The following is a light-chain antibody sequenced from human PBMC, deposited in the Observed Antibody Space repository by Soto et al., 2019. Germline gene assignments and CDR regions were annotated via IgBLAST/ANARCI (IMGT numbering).Light chain of an antibody. V-gene: IGKV1-33*01. CDR1: QDISNY. CDR3: QQYDNLST. CDR2: DAS. J-gene: IGKJ5*01. Sequence: DIQMTQSPSSLSASVGDRVTITCQASQDISNYLNWYQQKPGKAPKLLIYDASNLETGVPSRFSESGSGTDFTFTISSLQPEDIATYYCQQYDNLSTFGQGTRLEIK.